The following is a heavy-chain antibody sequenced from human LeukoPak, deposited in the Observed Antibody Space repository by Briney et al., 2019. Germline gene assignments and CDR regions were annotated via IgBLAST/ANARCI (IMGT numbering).Heavy chain of an antibody. CDR2: IRYDGSNK. Sequence: GGSLRLSCAASGFTFSSYGMHWVRQAPGKGLEWVAFIRYDGSNKYYADSVKGRFTISRDNSKNTLYLQMNSLRAEDTAVYYCAKWRGYEGYDFWSGYYEDYFDYWGQGTLVAVSS. V-gene: IGHV3-30*02. CDR3: AKWRGYEGYDFWSGYYEDYFDY. J-gene: IGHJ4*02. CDR1: GFTFSSYG. D-gene: IGHD3-3*01.